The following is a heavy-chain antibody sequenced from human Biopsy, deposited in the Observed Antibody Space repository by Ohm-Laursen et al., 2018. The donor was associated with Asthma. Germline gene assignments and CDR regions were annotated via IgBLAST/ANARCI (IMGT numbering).Heavy chain of an antibody. Sequence: GTLSLTCAASGFTFSSYAMSWVRQAPGKGLEWVANIKHAGSEKNHVDSLKGRFTISRDNAKNSLYLQMNSLRAEDTAVYYCARTFHFWSPYHAEHYQLWGQGTLVTVSS. CDR3: ARTFHFWSPYHAEHYQL. D-gene: IGHD3-3*02. J-gene: IGHJ1*01. CDR1: GFTFSSYA. CDR2: IKHAGSEK. V-gene: IGHV3-7*01.